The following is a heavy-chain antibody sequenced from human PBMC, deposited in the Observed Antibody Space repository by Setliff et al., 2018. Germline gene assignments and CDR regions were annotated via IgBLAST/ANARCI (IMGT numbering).Heavy chain of an antibody. D-gene: IGHD5-18*01. CDR1: GGTFSSYA. CDR3: ARAVGAAMVTWYFDY. V-gene: IGHV1-69*05. J-gene: IGHJ4*02. Sequence: VASVKVSCKASGGTFSSYAISWVRQAPGQGLEWMGGIIPIFGTANYAQKFQGRVTITTDESTSTAYMELSSLRSEDTAVYYCARAVGAAMVTWYFDYWGQGTLVTVSS. CDR2: IIPIFGTA.